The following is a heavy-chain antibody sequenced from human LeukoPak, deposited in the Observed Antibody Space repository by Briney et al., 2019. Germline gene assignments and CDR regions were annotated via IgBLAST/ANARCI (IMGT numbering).Heavy chain of an antibody. CDR2: INHSGST. CDR3: ARGGSSWYGAVYYYYYMDV. J-gene: IGHJ6*03. D-gene: IGHD6-13*01. V-gene: IGHV4-34*01. Sequence: HPSETLSLTCAVYGGSFSGYYWSWIRQPPGKGLEWLGEINHSGSTNYNPSLKSRVTISVDTSKNQFSLKLSSVTAADTAVYYCARGGSSWYGAVYYYYYMDVWGKGTTVTVSS. CDR1: GGSFSGYY.